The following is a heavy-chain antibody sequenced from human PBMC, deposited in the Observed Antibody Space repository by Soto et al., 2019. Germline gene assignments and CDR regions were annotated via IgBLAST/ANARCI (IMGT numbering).Heavy chain of an antibody. D-gene: IGHD3-22*01. V-gene: IGHV3-11*06. CDR1: GFTFSYYY. CDR3: ARYYYDSSGYLNYYYGMDV. CDR2: ISSSSSYT. J-gene: IGHJ6*02. Sequence: SGGSLRLSCAASGFTFSYYYMSWIRQSPGKGLEWVSYISSSSSYTNYADSVKGRFTTSRDNAKNSLYLQMNSLRAEDTAVYYCARYYYDSSGYLNYYYGMDVWGQGTTVTVSS.